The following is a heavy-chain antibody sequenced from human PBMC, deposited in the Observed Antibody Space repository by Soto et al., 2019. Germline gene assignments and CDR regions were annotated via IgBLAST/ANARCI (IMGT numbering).Heavy chain of an antibody. CDR1: GYTFTAYY. CDR3: ARVQVPAAIAVGFDP. CDR2: INPNSGDT. D-gene: IGHD2-2*01. Sequence: GSVNVSCKASGYTFTAYYIYWVRKSPGQGLEWLGWINPNSGDTKYAQKFQGRVTMTRDTSISTSYMELSSLRSDDTAVYYCARVQVPAAIAVGFDPWGQGTLVTVSS. V-gene: IGHV1-2*02. J-gene: IGHJ5*02.